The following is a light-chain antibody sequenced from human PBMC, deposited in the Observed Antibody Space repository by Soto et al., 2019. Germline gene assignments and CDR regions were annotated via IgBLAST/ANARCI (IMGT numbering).Light chain of an antibody. CDR3: ISYAGSNNYLV. Sequence: QSVLTQPPSASGSPGQSVTISCTGTSSDVGVYNYVSWYQHHPGKAPKLMIFDVTKRPSGVPDRFSGSKSGNTASLTVSGLQAEDEADYYCISYAGSNNYLVFGGGTKLTVL. CDR1: SSDVGVYNY. V-gene: IGLV2-8*01. CDR2: DVT. J-gene: IGLJ2*01.